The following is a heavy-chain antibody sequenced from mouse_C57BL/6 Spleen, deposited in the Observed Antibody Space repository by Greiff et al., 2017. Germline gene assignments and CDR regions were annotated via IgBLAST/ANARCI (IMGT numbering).Heavy chain of an antibody. Sequence: QVQLKESGTELVKPGASVKLSCKASGYTFTSYWMHWVKQRPGQGLEWIGNINPSNGGTNYNEKFKSKATLTVDKSSSTAYMQLSSLTSEDSAVYYCASSYGNQAWFAYWGQGTLVTVSA. V-gene: IGHV1-53*01. CDR3: ASSYGNQAWFAY. J-gene: IGHJ3*01. CDR2: INPSNGGT. D-gene: IGHD2-1*01. CDR1: GYTFTSYW.